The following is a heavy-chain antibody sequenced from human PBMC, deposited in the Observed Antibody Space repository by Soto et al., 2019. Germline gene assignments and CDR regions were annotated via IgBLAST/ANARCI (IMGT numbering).Heavy chain of an antibody. CDR1: GYTFTSYG. Sequence: ASVKVSCKASGYTFTSYGISWVRQAPGQGLEWMGWISAYNGNTNYAQKLQGRVTMTTDTSTSTAYMELRSLRSDDTAVYYCARFGVYCSGGSCYSYNWFDPWGQGTLVTVS. D-gene: IGHD2-15*01. CDR3: ARFGVYCSGGSCYSYNWFDP. CDR2: ISAYNGNT. J-gene: IGHJ5*02. V-gene: IGHV1-18*04.